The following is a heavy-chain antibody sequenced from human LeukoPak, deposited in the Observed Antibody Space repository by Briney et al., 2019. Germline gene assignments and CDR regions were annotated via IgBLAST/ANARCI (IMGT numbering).Heavy chain of an antibody. CDR3: ARGDGDPSSELGH. CDR2: IIPIFGTA. J-gene: IGHJ4*02. Sequence: SVKVSCKASGGTFSSYAISWVRQAPGQGLEWMGGIIPIFGTANYAQKFQGRVTITTDESTSTAYMELSSLKSEDTAVYYCARGDGDPSSELGHWGQGTLVTVSS. CDR1: GGTFSSYA. D-gene: IGHD1-26*01. V-gene: IGHV1-69*05.